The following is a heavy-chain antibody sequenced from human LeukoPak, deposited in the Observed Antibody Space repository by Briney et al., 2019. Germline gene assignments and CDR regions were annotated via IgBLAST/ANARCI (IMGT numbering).Heavy chain of an antibody. CDR3: AKDVYGSGSYFDY. Sequence: GGPLRLSCAASGFTFSSYGMHWVRQAPGKGLEWVAFIRYDGSNKYYADSVKGRFTISRDNSKNTLYLQMNSLRAEDTAVYYCAKDVYGSGSYFDYWGQGTLVTVSS. CDR1: GFTFSSYG. CDR2: IRYDGSNK. D-gene: IGHD3-10*01. J-gene: IGHJ4*02. V-gene: IGHV3-30*02.